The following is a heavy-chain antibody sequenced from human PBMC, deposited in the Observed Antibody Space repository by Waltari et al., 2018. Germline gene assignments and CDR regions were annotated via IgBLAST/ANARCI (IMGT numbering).Heavy chain of an antibody. V-gene: IGHV4-31*03. Sequence: QVQLQESGPGLVKPSQTLSPTCTVSGASISRRGYYWSWIRQHPGKGLEWIGYIFHSGETYYNPSLRSRVRISVDTSQNQFSLRLNSATAADTAVYYCARDGAAAAGLDYWGQGTLVTVSS. D-gene: IGHD6-13*01. CDR1: GASISRRGYY. CDR2: IFHSGET. J-gene: IGHJ4*02. CDR3: ARDGAAAAGLDY.